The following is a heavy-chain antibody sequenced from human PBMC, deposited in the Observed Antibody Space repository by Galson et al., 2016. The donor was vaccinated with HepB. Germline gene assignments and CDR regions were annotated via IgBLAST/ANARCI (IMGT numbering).Heavy chain of an antibody. D-gene: IGHD3-10*01. CDR1: GFTFSSYS. Sequence: SLRLSCAASGFTFSSYSMNWVRQAPGKGLDWVASINRNRSYNNYADSVKGRFTISRDNAKNSLYLQMNNLRAGDTAVYYCARADDDGDNYFDYWGQGTLVTVSP. CDR3: ARADDDGDNYFDY. CDR2: INRNRSYN. V-gene: IGHV3-21*01. J-gene: IGHJ4*02.